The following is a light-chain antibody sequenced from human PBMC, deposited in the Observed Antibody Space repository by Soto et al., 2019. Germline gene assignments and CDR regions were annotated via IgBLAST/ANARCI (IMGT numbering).Light chain of an antibody. CDR1: QGISSW. CDR3: QQRSNWPIT. J-gene: IGKJ5*01. V-gene: IGKV1-12*01. Sequence: DIEMTQSPSSVSASVGDRVTITCRASQGISSWLAWYQKKPGKAPNLLIYAASSLQSGVPSRFSGSESGTDFTLTISSLQPEDFAVYYCQQRSNWPITFGQGTRLEIK. CDR2: AAS.